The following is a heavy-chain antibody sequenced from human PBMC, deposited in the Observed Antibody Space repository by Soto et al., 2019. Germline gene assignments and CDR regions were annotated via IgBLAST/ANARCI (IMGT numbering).Heavy chain of an antibody. V-gene: IGHV4-34*01. J-gene: IGHJ4*02. CDR3: DQRGYSYGFNY. CDR1: GGSFSGYY. D-gene: IGHD5-18*01. Sequence: SETLSLTCAVYGGSFSGYYWSWIRQPPGKGLEWIGEINHSGSTNYNPSLKSRVTISVDTSKNQFSLKLSSVTAADTAVYYCDQRGYSYGFNYWGQGTLVTVSS. CDR2: INHSGST.